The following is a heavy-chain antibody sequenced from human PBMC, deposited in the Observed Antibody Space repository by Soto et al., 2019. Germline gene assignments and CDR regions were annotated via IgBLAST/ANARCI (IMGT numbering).Heavy chain of an antibody. CDR3: VKDMGQAAVGIRYPYGLDV. CDR1: GFTVSSFG. D-gene: IGHD6-13*01. Sequence: GSLRLSCSGSGFTVSSFGMHWVRQAPGKGLEHVSTLSPNGIGTYYADSVKGRFTFSRDTSKNTLYLQMSSLRTEDTAVYYCVKDMGQAAVGIRYPYGLDVWGLGTTVTVSS. V-gene: IGHV3-64D*06. CDR2: LSPNGIGT. J-gene: IGHJ6*02.